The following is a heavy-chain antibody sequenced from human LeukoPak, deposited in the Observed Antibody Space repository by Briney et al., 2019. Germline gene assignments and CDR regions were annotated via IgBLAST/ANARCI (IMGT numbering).Heavy chain of an antibody. CDR1: GGTFSSYA. CDR3: ARDLYLDTAVDGYYYMDV. D-gene: IGHD5-18*01. V-gene: IGHV1-2*02. CDR2: INPNSGGT. J-gene: IGHJ6*03. Sequence: GASVKVPCKASGGTFSSYAISWVRQAPGQGLEWMGWINPNSGGTNYAQKFQGRVTMTRDTSISTAYMELSRLRSDDTAVYYCARDLYLDTAVDGYYYMDVWGQGTLVTVSS.